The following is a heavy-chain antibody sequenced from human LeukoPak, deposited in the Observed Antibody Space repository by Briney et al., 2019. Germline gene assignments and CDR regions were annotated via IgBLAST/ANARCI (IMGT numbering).Heavy chain of an antibody. CDR3: ARGHTRITMVRGVKSRGSGKNWFDP. D-gene: IGHD3-10*01. J-gene: IGHJ5*02. V-gene: IGHV4-34*01. Sequence: SETLSLTCAVYGGSFSGYYWSWIRQPPGKGLEWIGEINHSGSTNYNPSLKSRVTISVDTSKNQFSLKLSSVTAADTAVYYCARGHTRITMVRGVKSRGSGKNWFDPWGQGTLVTVSS. CDR1: GGSFSGYY. CDR2: INHSGST.